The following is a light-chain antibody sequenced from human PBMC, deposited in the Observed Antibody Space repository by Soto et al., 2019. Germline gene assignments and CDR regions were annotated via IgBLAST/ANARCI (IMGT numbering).Light chain of an antibody. CDR1: EIISSSY. Sequence: GLTQCPVHLSLSPWDRATLSCRTIEIISSSYLAWYQQRPGQPPRLLIYGASKTATGIPDRFSGSGSGTDFTLSISSLEPEDFGMYYCQQYSASPRTFGQGTKLEIK. J-gene: IGKJ2*01. V-gene: IGKV3-20*01. CDR3: QQYSASPRT. CDR2: GAS.